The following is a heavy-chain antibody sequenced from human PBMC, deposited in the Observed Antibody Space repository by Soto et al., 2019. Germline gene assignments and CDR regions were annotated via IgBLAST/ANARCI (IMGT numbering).Heavy chain of an antibody. CDR3: ARGGQYRTGALDK. CDR1: GVAISNGGYS. J-gene: IGHJ3*02. CDR2: FYHTGVT. D-gene: IGHD6-6*01. V-gene: IGHV4-30-2*01. Sequence: QEQLQESGSGLVEPSQTLSLTCVVSGVAISNGGYSWSWIRQTPGKGLEWIGYFYHTGVTNYNPCCISRVALSVDKSTNLFSLRLTSVTAADSAFYFCARGGQYRTGALDKWCQGIQVTVFS.